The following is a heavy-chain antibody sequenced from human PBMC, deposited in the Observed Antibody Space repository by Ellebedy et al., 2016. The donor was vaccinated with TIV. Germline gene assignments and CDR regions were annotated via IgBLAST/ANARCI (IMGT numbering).Heavy chain of an antibody. CDR3: TRAGSDYGDYGDNWFDP. D-gene: IGHD4-17*01. CDR1: GFTFGDYA. J-gene: IGHJ5*02. Sequence: GGSLRLXCTASGFTFGDYAMSWFRQAPGKGLEWVGFIRSKAYGGTTEYAASVKGRFTISRDDSKSIAYLQMNSLKTEDTAVYYCTRAGSDYGDYGDNWFDPWGQGTLVTVSS. CDR2: IRSKAYGGTT. V-gene: IGHV3-49*03.